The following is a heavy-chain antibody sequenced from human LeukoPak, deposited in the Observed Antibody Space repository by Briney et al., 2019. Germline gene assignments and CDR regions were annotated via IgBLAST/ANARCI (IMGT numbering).Heavy chain of an antibody. V-gene: IGHV1-18*01. CDR3: ASMRGDGYNPEYFDY. CDR1: GYTFTSYG. CDR2: ISAYNGNT. Sequence: ASVKVSCKASGYTFTSYGISWVRQAPGQGLEWMGWISAYNGNTNYAQKLQGRVTMTTDTSTSTAYMELRSLRSDDTAVYYCASMRGDGYNPEYFDYWGQGTLVTVSS. D-gene: IGHD5-24*01. J-gene: IGHJ4*02.